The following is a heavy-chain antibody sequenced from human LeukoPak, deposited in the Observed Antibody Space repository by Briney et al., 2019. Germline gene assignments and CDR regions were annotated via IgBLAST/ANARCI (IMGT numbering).Heavy chain of an antibody. Sequence: GGSLRLSCAASGFTFSSYSMNWVRQAPGRGLEWVSSIRFTGSYIYYADSVKGRFTISRDNAKNSLYLQMNSLRAEDTAVYYCARGGLRHAVWGQGTTVTVSS. D-gene: IGHD2-15*01. V-gene: IGHV3-21*04. J-gene: IGHJ6*02. CDR2: IRFTGSYI. CDR3: ARGGLRHAV. CDR1: GFTFSSYS.